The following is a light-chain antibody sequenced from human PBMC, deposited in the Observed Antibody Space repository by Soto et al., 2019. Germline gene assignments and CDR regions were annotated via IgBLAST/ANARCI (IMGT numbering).Light chain of an antibody. Sequence: DIHLTDSPSSLSASEGDIVTITCRASQAITNNLAWYQQKPGNPPRLLIYEESTLHSGVPSRFSGRKVGTQFILTIDSLQPEDFATYYCQQVKSYPRTFGGGTKV. CDR3: QQVKSYPRT. V-gene: IGKV1-9*01. CDR1: QAITNN. J-gene: IGKJ4*01. CDR2: EES.